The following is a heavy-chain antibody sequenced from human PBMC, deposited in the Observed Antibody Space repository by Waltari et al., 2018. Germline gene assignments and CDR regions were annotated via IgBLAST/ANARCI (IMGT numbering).Heavy chain of an antibody. CDR3: ALWESGWRAFRF. V-gene: IGHV4-59*08. Sequence: QVQLQESGPGLVKSSETLSLTCTVSGVSVRGYFWNWIRQAPGNGPEWIGYIRHTGDTKQNPSLKSRVTMSVDTSRNDFSLRLSSVTAADTAVYYCALWESGWRAFRFWGQGTLGTVSS. CDR2: IRHTGDT. J-gene: IGHJ4*03. CDR1: GVSVRGYF. D-gene: IGHD6-19*01.